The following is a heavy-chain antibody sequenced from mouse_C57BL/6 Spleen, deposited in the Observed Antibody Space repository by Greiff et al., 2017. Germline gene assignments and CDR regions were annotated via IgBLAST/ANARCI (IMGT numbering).Heavy chain of an antibody. CDR3: ARKGFAY. V-gene: IGHV3-6*01. Sequence: ESGPGLVKPSQSLSLTCSVTGYSITSGYYWNWIRQFPGNKLEWMGYISYDGSNNYNPSLKNRISITRDTSKNQFFLKLNSVTTEDTATYYCARKGFAYWGQGTLVTVSA. D-gene: IGHD3-3*01. CDR1: GYSITSGYY. J-gene: IGHJ3*01. CDR2: ISYDGSN.